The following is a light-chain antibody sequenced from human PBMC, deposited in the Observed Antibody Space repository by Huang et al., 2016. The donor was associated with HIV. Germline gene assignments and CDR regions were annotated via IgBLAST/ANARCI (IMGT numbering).Light chain of an antibody. V-gene: IGKV3-15*01. CDR1: QNIVSS. CDR2: GAS. CDR3: QQYYDWPPLT. Sequence: EIVMTQSPATLSVSPGQRATLSCRARQNIVSSLAWYQQKPGQTPRLLIYGASTRATGIPARFSGSGSETEFTLTISSLQSEDFAVYYCQQYYDWPPLTFGGGTEVEIK. J-gene: IGKJ4*01.